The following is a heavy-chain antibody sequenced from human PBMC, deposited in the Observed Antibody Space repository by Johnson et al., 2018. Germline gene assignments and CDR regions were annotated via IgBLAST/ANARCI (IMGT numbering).Heavy chain of an antibody. CDR2: IYPGDSDT. CDR1: GYSFTSYW. V-gene: IGHV5-51*03. J-gene: IGHJ3*02. D-gene: IGHD3-10*02. CDR3: ARQSRVYYVTGAYFYVDAFDI. Sequence: VQLVESGAEVKKPGESLKISCKGSGYSFTSYWIGWVRQMPGKGLEWLGIIYPGDSDTRYSPSFQGQVTISVDKSISPAYLQWSGLKASDTAVYYGARQSRVYYVTGAYFYVDAFDIWGQGTMGTVSS.